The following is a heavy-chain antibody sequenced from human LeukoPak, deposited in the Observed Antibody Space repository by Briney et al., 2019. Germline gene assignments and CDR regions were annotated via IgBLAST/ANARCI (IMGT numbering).Heavy chain of an antibody. J-gene: IGHJ6*02. D-gene: IGHD5-12*01. Sequence: PGGSLRLSCATSGFTFSDYRMNWVRQAPGKGLEWVSSISSSSSFIYYADSVKGRFTISRDNAKNSLYLQMSSLRAEDTAVYYCARLASIFHGMDVWGQGTTVTVSS. CDR2: ISSSSSFI. CDR3: ARLASIFHGMDV. CDR1: GFTFSDYR. V-gene: IGHV3-21*01.